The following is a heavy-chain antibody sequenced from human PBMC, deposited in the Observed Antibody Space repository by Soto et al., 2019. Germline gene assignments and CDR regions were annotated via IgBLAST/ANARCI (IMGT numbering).Heavy chain of an antibody. CDR1: GFTFSSTA. CDR3: ATDGSSRYYFDY. V-gene: IGHV3-30*04. Sequence: LRLSCAASGFTFSSTAMHWVRQAPGKGLEWVSLISYHGRNIFYANSVKGRFTISRDNSKNTLYLHMNSLRTEDTAVYFCATDGSSRYYFDYWGQGTLVTVPS. J-gene: IGHJ4*02. CDR2: ISYHGRNI.